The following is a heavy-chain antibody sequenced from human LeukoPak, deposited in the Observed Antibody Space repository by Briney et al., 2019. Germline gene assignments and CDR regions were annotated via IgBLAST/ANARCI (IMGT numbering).Heavy chain of an antibody. V-gene: IGHV3-43D*03. CDR3: AKDWGRVYDRSGFYDY. J-gene: IGHJ4*02. Sequence: GGSLRLSCVVSGFSFDDYAMNWVRQAPGKGLEWVSLISWDGGSTHYADSVKGRFTISRDNNKNSLYLQMNSLGAEDTALYYCAKDWGRVYDRSGFYDYWGQGTLVTVSS. CDR1: GFSFDDYA. CDR2: ISWDGGST. D-gene: IGHD3-22*01.